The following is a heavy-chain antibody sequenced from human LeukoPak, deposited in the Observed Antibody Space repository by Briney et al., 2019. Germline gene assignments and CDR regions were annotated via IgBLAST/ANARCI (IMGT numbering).Heavy chain of an antibody. V-gene: IGHV1-69*13. CDR3: ASKYSSSWYATDYYFDY. CDR1: GGTFSSYA. Sequence: SVKVSCKASGGTFSSYAISWVRQAPGQGLEWMGGIIPIFGTANYAQKFQGRVTITADESTSTAYMELSSLRSEDTAVYYCASKYSSSWYATDYYFDYWGQGTLVTVSS. D-gene: IGHD6-13*01. J-gene: IGHJ4*02. CDR2: IIPIFGTA.